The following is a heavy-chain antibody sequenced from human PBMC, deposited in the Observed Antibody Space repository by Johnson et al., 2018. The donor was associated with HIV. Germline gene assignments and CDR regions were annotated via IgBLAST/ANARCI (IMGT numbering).Heavy chain of an antibody. D-gene: IGHD5-12*01. CDR1: GFTFSTYG. J-gene: IGHJ3*02. CDR2: ISTDGNNK. V-gene: IGHV3-30*03. Sequence: VQPVESGGGLVQPGGSLRLSCAASGFTFSTYGMHWVRQTPGKGLEWVALISTDGNNKYYADSVKGRFTISRDNSKNTLYLQMNSLRAEDTAVYYCASLYSGYDNDAFDIWGQGTMVTVSS. CDR3: ASLYSGYDNDAFDI.